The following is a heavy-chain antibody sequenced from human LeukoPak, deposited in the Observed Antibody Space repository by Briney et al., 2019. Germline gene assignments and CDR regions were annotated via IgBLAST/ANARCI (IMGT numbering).Heavy chain of an antibody. J-gene: IGHJ4*02. D-gene: IGHD2-15*01. V-gene: IGHV3-21*01. CDR3: ARWHCSGGSCYSGLDY. Sequence: GGSLRLSCAASGFTFSSYSMNWVRQALGKGLEWVSSISSSSSYIYYADSVKGRFTISRDNAKNSLYLQMNSLRAEDTAVYYCARWHCSGGSCYSGLDYWGQGTLVTVSS. CDR1: GFTFSSYS. CDR2: ISSSSSYI.